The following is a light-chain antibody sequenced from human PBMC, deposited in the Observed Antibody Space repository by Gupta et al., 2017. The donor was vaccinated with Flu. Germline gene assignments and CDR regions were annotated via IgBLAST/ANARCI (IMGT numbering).Light chain of an antibody. Sequence: EILLTQSPGTLSLSPGDRATLSCRASQSVTSSSVAWYQQKPGQPPRLLIYDDSSRATGIPDRFTGSGSGTDFTLTISRLEPEDFAVYFCQQYGTSPPLTFGGGTXVEIK. V-gene: IGKV3-20*01. CDR3: QQYGTSPPLT. CDR2: DDS. J-gene: IGKJ4*01. CDR1: QSVTSSS.